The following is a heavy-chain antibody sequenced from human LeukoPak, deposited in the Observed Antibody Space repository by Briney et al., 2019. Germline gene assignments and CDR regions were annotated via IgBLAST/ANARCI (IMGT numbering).Heavy chain of an antibody. CDR2: IHSSGRT. CDR3: VKESGAVFGPDYFDS. CDR1: DGPLREYY. Sequence: PSETLSLTCTVSDGPLREYYWSWIRQSPGKGLEWIGYIHSSGRTVYNPSLESRVTFSIGAPRNHFYLNMTSVTAADTAVYYCVKESGAVFGPDYFDSWGQGTLVIVSS. D-gene: IGHD6-19*01. J-gene: IGHJ4*02. V-gene: IGHV4-59*08.